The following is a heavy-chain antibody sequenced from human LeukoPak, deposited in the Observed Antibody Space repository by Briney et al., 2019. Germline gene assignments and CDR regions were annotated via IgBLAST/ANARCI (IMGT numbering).Heavy chain of an antibody. Sequence: SETLSLTCTVSGGSISSSGYYWGWVRQPPGKGLEWIASIYYSRSTPYNPSLRSRVTISVDTSKNQFSLKLSSVTAANTALYYCVRSRDGYNLLDYWGQGTLVTVSS. D-gene: IGHD5-24*01. J-gene: IGHJ4*02. CDR3: VRSRDGYNLLDY. V-gene: IGHV4-39*01. CDR2: IYYSRST. CDR1: GGSISSSGYY.